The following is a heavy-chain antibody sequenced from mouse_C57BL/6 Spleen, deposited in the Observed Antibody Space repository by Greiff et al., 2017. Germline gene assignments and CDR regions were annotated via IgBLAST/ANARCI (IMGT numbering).Heavy chain of an antibody. D-gene: IGHD2-2*01. J-gene: IGHJ1*03. CDR3: AREGYDRYFDV. Sequence: QVQLQQSGAELMKPGASVKLSCKATGYTFTGYWIEWVKQRPGHGLEWIGEILPGSGSTNYNEKFKGKATFTADTSSNTAYMQLSSLTSEDSAVYFSAREGYDRYFDVWGTGTTVTVSS. V-gene: IGHV1-9*01. CDR2: ILPGSGST. CDR1: GYTFTGYW.